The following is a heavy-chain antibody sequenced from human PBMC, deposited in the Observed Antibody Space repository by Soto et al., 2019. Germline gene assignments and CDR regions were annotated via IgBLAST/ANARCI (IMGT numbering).Heavy chain of an antibody. CDR2: GYYSGLT. CDR3: ARHNPRPYCSGSSCNPGTGCFDL. J-gene: IGHJ3*01. D-gene: IGHD2-15*01. Sequence: QLQLQESGPGLVKPSETLSLICSVSGGSISTSSHYWGWIRQPPGKGLEWIGSGSGYYSGLTYYNPSLKSRVTLSVDTSKNQFSLKVTSVTAADTAAYYCARHNPRPYCSGSSCNPGTGCFDLWGQGTLVTVSS. CDR1: GGSISTSSHY. V-gene: IGHV4-39*01.